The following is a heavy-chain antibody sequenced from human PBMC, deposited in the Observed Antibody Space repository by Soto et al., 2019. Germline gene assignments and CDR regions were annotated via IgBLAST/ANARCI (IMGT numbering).Heavy chain of an antibody. CDR1: GYTFTSYY. D-gene: IGHD2-21*02. CDR2: INPSGGST. J-gene: IGHJ4*02. Sequence: QVQLVQSGAEVKKPGASVKVSCKASGYTFTSYYMHWVRQAPGQGLEWMGIINPSGGSTSYAQKFQGRVTMTRXXSXTXXYMELSSLRSEDTAVYYCAREPGNYCGGDCYFFDYWGQGTLVTVSS. CDR3: AREPGNYCGGDCYFFDY. V-gene: IGHV1-46*01.